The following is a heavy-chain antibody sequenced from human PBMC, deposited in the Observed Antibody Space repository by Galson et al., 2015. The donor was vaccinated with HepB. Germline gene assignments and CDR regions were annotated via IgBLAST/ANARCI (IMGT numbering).Heavy chain of an antibody. Sequence: SLRLSCAASGFTFSRYSMNWVRQAPGKGLEWVSYINPSSSTIYYADSVKGRLTISRDNAKNSLYLQMNSLGDEDTAVYYCARVGDYSNYLGYFDYWGQGTLVTVSS. CDR1: GFTFSRYS. J-gene: IGHJ4*02. CDR2: INPSSSTI. D-gene: IGHD4-11*01. CDR3: ARVGDYSNYLGYFDY. V-gene: IGHV3-48*02.